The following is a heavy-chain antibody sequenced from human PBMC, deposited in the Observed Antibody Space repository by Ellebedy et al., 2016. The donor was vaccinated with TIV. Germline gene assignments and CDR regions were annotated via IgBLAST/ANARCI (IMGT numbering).Heavy chain of an antibody. CDR2: ISSDGSST. Sequence: GESLKISCAASGFTFSTYPMNWVRQVPGKGLVWVSRISSDGSSTRYADSVKGRFTISRDNAKNTLYLEMNSLRAEDTAVYYCARLDFDSFNAFDIWGQGTMVTVSS. V-gene: IGHV3-74*01. CDR1: GFTFSTYP. J-gene: IGHJ3*02. CDR3: ARLDFDSFNAFDI. D-gene: IGHD3-9*01.